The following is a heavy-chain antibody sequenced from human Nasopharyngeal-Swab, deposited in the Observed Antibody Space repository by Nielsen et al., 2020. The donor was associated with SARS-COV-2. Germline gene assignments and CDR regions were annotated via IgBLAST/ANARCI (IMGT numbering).Heavy chain of an antibody. J-gene: IGHJ5*02. Sequence: SETLSLTCTVSGGSISSSSYYWGWIRQPPGKGLEWIGSIYYSGSTYCNPSLKSRVTISVDTSKNQFSLKLSSVTAADTAVYYCARLLWFGELCWFDPWGQGTLVTVSS. V-gene: IGHV4-39*01. CDR2: IYYSGST. D-gene: IGHD3-10*01. CDR1: GGSISSSSYY. CDR3: ARLLWFGELCWFDP.